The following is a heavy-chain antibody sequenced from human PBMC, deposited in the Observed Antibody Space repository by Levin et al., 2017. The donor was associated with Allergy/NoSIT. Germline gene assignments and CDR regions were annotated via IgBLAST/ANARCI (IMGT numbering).Heavy chain of an antibody. CDR1: GFTFSDHA. CDR2: IAYDGDRK. Sequence: GESLKISCAASGFTFSDHAMHWVRQAPGKGLEWVAFIAYDGDRKHYADSLKDRFTISRDNSENMLYLQLNSLRGDDTALYYCARDLTAGYSRDYWGQGTLVTVSS. D-gene: IGHD5-18*01. J-gene: IGHJ4*02. V-gene: IGHV3-30-3*01. CDR3: ARDLTAGYSRDY.